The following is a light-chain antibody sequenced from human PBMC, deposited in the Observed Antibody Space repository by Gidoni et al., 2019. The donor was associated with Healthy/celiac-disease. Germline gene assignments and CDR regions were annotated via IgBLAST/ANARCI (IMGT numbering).Light chain of an antibody. V-gene: IGLV3-1*01. CDR3: QAWDSSIYVV. Sequence: SYEPTQPPSVSVSPGQTASITCSGDKLGDKYACWYQQKPGQSPVLVIYQDSKRPSGIPERFSGSNSGNTATLTISGTQAMDEADYYCQAWDSSIYVVFGGGTKLTVL. CDR1: KLGDKY. CDR2: QDS. J-gene: IGLJ2*01.